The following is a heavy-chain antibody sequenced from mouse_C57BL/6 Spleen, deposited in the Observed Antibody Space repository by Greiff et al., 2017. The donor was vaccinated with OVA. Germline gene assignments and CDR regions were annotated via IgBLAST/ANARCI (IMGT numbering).Heavy chain of an antibody. CDR3: ARTCITTVVAPTY. CDR1: GYTFTDYN. J-gene: IGHJ2*01. D-gene: IGHD1-1*01. CDR2: INPNNGGT. V-gene: IGHV1-22*01. Sequence: EVQLQQSGPELVKPGASVKMSCKASGYTFTDYNMHWVKQSHGKSLEWIGYINPNNGGTSYNQKFKGKATLTVNKSSSTAYMELRSLTSEDSAVYDCARTCITTVVAPTYWGQGTTLTVSS.